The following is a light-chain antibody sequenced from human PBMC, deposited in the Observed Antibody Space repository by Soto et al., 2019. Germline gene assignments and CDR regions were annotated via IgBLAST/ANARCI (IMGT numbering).Light chain of an antibody. Sequence: DIFLTQSPFTRSSSPGAIATLSCRVSQSVSSSYLAWYQQKPGQAPRLLIYGASSRATGIPDRFSSSGSGTDFTLTISRLEPEDFAVFYCQQYGSSPRTFGQGTKVDIK. CDR2: GAS. CDR1: QSVSSSY. CDR3: QQYGSSPRT. V-gene: IGKV3-20*01. J-gene: IGKJ1*01.